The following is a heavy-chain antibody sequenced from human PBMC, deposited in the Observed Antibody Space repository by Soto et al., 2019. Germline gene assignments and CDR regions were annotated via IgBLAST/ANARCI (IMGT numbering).Heavy chain of an antibody. CDR2: IHHGGST. Sequence: SETLSLTCAVSGGSLSSSNWWTWVRQPPGGGLEWIGEIHHGGSTNYNPSLNSRVTISVDKSKNQLSLRLRSVTAADTAVYYCARDPSHEYGGNPDAYDIWGQGTMVTVSS. D-gene: IGHD4-17*01. V-gene: IGHV4-4*02. J-gene: IGHJ3*02. CDR1: GGSLSSSNW. CDR3: ARDPSHEYGGNPDAYDI.